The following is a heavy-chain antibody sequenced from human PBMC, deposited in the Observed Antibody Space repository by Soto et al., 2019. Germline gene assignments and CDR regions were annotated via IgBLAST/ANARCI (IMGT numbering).Heavy chain of an antibody. Sequence: GGSLRLSCTASGFTFGDYAMSWFRQAPGKGLEWVGFIRSKAYGGTTEYAASVKGRFTISRDDSKSIAYLQMNSLKTEDTAVYYCTRGVLVTGGDDAFDIWGQGTMVTVSS. CDR2: IRSKAYGGTT. CDR1: GFTFGDYA. J-gene: IGHJ3*02. D-gene: IGHD2-21*02. CDR3: TRGVLVTGGDDAFDI. V-gene: IGHV3-49*03.